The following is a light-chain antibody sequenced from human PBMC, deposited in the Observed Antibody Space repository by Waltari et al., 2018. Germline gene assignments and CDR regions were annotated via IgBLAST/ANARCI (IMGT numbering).Light chain of an antibody. CDR1: SSDVGHYKR. CDR3: SSYAGSSKGV. Sequence: QSALTQPASVSGSPGQSITISCTGTSSDVGHYKRFPWYQQPPGKAPKLMIYAVSKRPSGVSDRFSGSKSGDMASLTISGLQPEDEAEYFCSSYAGSSKGVFGGGTKVTVL. J-gene: IGLJ2*01. CDR2: AVS. V-gene: IGLV2-23*02.